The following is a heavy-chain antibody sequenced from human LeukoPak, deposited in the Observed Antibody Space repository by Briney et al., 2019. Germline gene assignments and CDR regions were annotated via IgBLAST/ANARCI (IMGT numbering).Heavy chain of an antibody. Sequence: GASVKVSCKASGYTFTGYYMHLVRQAPGQGLEWMGWINPNSGDTNYAQKFQGRVTMTRDTSISTAYMELSRLRSDDTAVYYCARRNYDHAFDIWGQGTMVTVSS. D-gene: IGHD1-7*01. V-gene: IGHV1-2*02. CDR3: ARRNYDHAFDI. J-gene: IGHJ3*02. CDR2: INPNSGDT. CDR1: GYTFTGYY.